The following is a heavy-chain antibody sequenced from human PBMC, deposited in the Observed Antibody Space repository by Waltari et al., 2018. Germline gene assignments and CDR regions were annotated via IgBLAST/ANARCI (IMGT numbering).Heavy chain of an antibody. J-gene: IGHJ6*02. CDR1: GFTFDDYA. Sequence: EVQLVESGGGLVQPGRSLRLSCAASGFTFDDYAMHWVRQAPGKGLEWVSGISWNSGSIGYADSVKGRFTISRDNAKNSLYLQMNSLRAEDTALYYCARDDSGGSYHRRYHYGMDVWGQGTTVTVSS. D-gene: IGHD3-16*01. CDR3: ARDDSGGSYHRRYHYGMDV. V-gene: IGHV3-9*01. CDR2: ISWNSGSI.